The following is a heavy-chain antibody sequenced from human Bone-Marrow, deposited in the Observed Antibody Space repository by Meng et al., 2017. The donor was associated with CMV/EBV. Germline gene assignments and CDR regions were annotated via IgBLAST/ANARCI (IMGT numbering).Heavy chain of an antibody. CDR1: GYSISSSYY. Sequence: SETLSLTCTVSGYSISSSYYWGWIRQPPGKGLEWIGSIYYSGSTYYNPSLKSRVTISVDTSKDQFSLKPSSVTAADTAVYYCAGSRVGALYYYYYGMDVWGQGTTVTVYS. CDR2: IYYSGST. V-gene: IGHV4-39*01. J-gene: IGHJ6*01. D-gene: IGHD1-26*01. CDR3: AGSRVGALYYYYYGMDV.